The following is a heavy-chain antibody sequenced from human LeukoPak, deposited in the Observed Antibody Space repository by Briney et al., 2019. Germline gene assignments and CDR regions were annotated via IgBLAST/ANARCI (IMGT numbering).Heavy chain of an antibody. D-gene: IGHD1-26*01. CDR3: ARGFESGDAFDI. V-gene: IGHV1-2*02. CDR2: INPNSGGT. CDR1: GYTFTGYY. J-gene: IGHJ3*02. Sequence: ASVKVSCKASGYTFTGYYIHWVRQAPGQGLESMGWINPNSGGTNYAQKFQGRVTMTRDTSISTAYMELSSLRSEDTAVYYCARGFESGDAFDIWGQGTMVTVSS.